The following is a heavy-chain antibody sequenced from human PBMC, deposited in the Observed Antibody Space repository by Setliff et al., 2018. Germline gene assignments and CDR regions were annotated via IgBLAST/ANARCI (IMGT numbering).Heavy chain of an antibody. CDR3: ARHALSFDSAWDV. V-gene: IGHV4-59*08. CDR2: IHNNGRI. Sequence: SETLSLTCSVSGASITSYYWSWIRQPPGKGLEWIAYIHNNGRIKYNPALKSRVTISLDTSKNQFSLNLDSATAADTAVYYCARHALSFDSAWDVWGKGTTVTVSS. J-gene: IGHJ6*04. CDR1: GASITSYY. D-gene: IGHD3-9*01.